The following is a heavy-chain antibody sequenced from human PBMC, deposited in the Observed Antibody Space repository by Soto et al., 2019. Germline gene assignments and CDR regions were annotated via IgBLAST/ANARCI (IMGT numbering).Heavy chain of an antibody. CDR1: GFTFNSYA. Sequence: VQLLESGGGLEQPGGSLRLSCAASGFTFNSYAMTWVRQAPGKGPEWVSAISPSGGTTYYADSVKGRFTISRDNSKNTLYLQMNSLRAEDTAVYYCARNRGSDWLHFFDYWGQGTLVTVSS. J-gene: IGHJ4*02. CDR2: ISPSGGTT. CDR3: ARNRGSDWLHFFDY. D-gene: IGHD6-19*01. V-gene: IGHV3-23*01.